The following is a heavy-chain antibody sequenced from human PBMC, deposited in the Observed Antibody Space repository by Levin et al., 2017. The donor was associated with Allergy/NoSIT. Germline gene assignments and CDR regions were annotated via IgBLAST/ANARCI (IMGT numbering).Heavy chain of an antibody. CDR3: VKGLRGNSGWSFDY. CDR2: INTNVDST. J-gene: IGHJ4*02. D-gene: IGHD6-19*01. CDR1: GFIFTNYA. Sequence: GESLKISCSASGFIFTNYAMFWVRQAPGKGLEYVSAINTNVDSTYYANSVKGRFTISRDNSKNTLYLQMSSLRAEDTAVYYCVKGLRGNSGWSFDYWGQGTLVTVS. V-gene: IGHV3-64D*06.